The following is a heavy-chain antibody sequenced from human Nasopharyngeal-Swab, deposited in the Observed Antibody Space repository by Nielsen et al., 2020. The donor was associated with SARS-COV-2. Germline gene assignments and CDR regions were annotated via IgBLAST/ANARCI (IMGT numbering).Heavy chain of an antibody. CDR3: ASNGLRYFDWLRGKDYYYYYGMDV. D-gene: IGHD3-9*01. CDR1: GDTFSSYA. J-gene: IGHJ6*02. V-gene: IGHV1-69*10. CDR2: IIPILGIA. Sequence: SVKVSCKASGDTFSSYAISWVRQAPGQGLEWMGGIIPILGIANYAQKFQGRVTITADKSTSTAYMELSSLRSEDTAVYYCASNGLRYFDWLRGKDYYYYYGMDVWGQGTTVTVS.